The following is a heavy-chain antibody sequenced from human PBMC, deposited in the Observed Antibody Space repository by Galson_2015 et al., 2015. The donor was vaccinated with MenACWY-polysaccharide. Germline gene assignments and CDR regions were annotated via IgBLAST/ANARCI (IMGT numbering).Heavy chain of an antibody. CDR2: ISSSGGST. CDR1: GFSFGSSA. D-gene: IGHD3-10*01. J-gene: IGHJ4*02. V-gene: IGHV3-23*01. Sequence: SLRLSCAASGFSFGSSAMTWVRQAPGTGLEWVSLISSSGGSTYYAESVTGRFTISRDNFKNTLFLQMNSLSAGDTAIYYCAKVDGPGDFYGLDHWGQGTPVLVSS. CDR3: AKVDGPGDFYGLDH.